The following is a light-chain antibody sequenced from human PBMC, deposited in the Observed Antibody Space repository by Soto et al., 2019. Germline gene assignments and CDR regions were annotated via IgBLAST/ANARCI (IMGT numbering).Light chain of an antibody. CDR2: AAS. J-gene: IGKJ5*01. V-gene: IGKV1-8*01. Sequence: AIRMTQSPSSLSASTGDRVTITCRASQGISSYSAWYQQKPGKAPTLLIYAASTLQSGVPSRFSGSGSGTDFTLTISCLHSEDFATYYCQQYYSYPITFGQGTRLEIK. CDR3: QQYYSYPIT. CDR1: QGISSY.